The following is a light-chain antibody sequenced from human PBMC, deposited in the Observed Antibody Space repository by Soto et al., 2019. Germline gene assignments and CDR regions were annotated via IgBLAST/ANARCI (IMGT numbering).Light chain of an antibody. CDR3: SSYTSSSTYV. J-gene: IGLJ1*01. Sequence: QSPLSQPASVSGSPGQSLTISRTGTSSDVCGYNYVSWYQQHPGKAPKLMIYEVSNRPSGVSNRFSGSKSGNTASLTISGLQAEDEADYYCSSYTSSSTYVFGTGTKVT. CDR1: SSDVCGYNY. V-gene: IGLV2-14*01. CDR2: EVS.